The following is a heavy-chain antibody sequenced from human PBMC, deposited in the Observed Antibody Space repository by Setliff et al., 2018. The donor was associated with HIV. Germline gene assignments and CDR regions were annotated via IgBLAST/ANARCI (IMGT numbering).Heavy chain of an antibody. Sequence: GGSLRLSCAASGFTFSSYSMNWVRQAPGKGLEWISYNGIINGAKHYADSMEGRFTISRDDAKNSLYLQMDSLRAEDTAVYYWVRDRDWAFDYWGQGILVTVSS. V-gene: IGHV3-48*01. CDR1: GFTFSSYS. CDR3: VRDRDWAFDY. CDR2: NGIINGAK. J-gene: IGHJ4*02. D-gene: IGHD3-9*01.